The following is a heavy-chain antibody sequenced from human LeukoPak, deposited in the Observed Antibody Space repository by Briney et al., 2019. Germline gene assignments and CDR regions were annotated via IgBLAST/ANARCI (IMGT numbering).Heavy chain of an antibody. V-gene: IGHV3-48*04. Sequence: GGSLRLSCAASGFTFSSYSMNWVRQAPGKGLEWVSYISSSSTIYYADSVKGRFTISRDNAKNSLYLQMNSLRAEDTAVYYCARDPTYYYGSGNPDYWGQGTLVTVSS. J-gene: IGHJ4*02. CDR1: GFTFSSYS. CDR2: ISSSSTI. CDR3: ARDPTYYYGSGNPDY. D-gene: IGHD3-10*01.